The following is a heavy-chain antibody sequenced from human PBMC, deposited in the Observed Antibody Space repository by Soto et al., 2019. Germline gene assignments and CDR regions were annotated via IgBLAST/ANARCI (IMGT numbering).Heavy chain of an antibody. CDR3: SRRAPEGFDP. V-gene: IGHV4-39*01. Sequence: NPSETLSLTCTVSGGSISSSPYYWGWIRQPPWKGLEWIGSINYSGSTYYNPSLKSRLTLSVDTSKNQFSLRVISVTAADTALYYCSRRAPEGFDPWGQGTLVTVSS. CDR2: INYSGST. J-gene: IGHJ5*02. CDR1: GGSISSSPYY.